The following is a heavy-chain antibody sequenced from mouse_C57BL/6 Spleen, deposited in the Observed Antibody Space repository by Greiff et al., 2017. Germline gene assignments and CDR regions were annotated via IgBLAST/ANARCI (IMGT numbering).Heavy chain of an antibody. V-gene: IGHV14-2*01. J-gene: IGHJ3*01. CDR3: ARALDSSDAY. D-gene: IGHD3-2*01. Sequence: DVQLQESGAELVKPGASVKLSCTASGFNIKDYYMHWVKQRTEQGLEWIGRIDPEDGETKYAPKFQGKATITADTSSNTAYLQLSSLTSEDTAVYYCARALDSSDAYWGQGTLVTVSA. CDR1: GFNIKDYY. CDR2: IDPEDGET.